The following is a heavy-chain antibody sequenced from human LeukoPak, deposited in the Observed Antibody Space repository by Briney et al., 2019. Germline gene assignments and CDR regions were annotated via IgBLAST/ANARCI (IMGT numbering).Heavy chain of an antibody. V-gene: IGHV3-23*01. CDR1: GFTFSNYW. J-gene: IGHJ4*02. D-gene: IGHD3-16*01. CDR2: ISGSGGST. Sequence: PGGSLRLSCAASGFTFSNYWMGWVRQAPGKGLEWVSAISGSGGSTYYADSVKGRFTISRDNSKNTLYLQMNSLRAEDTAVYYCAKDWGFPESSFFPDYWGQGTLVTVSS. CDR3: AKDWGFPESSFFPDY.